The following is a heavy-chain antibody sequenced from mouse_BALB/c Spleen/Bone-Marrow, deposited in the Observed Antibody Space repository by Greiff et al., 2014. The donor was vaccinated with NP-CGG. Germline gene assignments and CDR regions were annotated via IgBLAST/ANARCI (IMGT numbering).Heavy chain of an antibody. D-gene: IGHD2-4*01. CDR1: GYTFTNYW. Sequence: VQLQQSGAELAKPGASVKMSCKASGYTFTNYWMYWVKQRPGQGLEWIGYIKVSTGYTEYNQKFKDKATLTADKSSSTAYMQLSSLTPEDSAVYYCARDYYYAMDYWGQGTSVTVPS. V-gene: IGHV1-7*01. CDR3: ARDYYYAMDY. CDR2: IKVSTGYT. J-gene: IGHJ4*01.